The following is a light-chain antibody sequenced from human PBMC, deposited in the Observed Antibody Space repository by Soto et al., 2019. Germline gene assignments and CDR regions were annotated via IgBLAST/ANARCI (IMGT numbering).Light chain of an antibody. CDR2: DVS. V-gene: IGLV2-11*01. CDR1: SSDVGGSNY. J-gene: IGLJ3*02. Sequence: QSALTQPRSVSGSPGQSVTISCTGASSDVGGSNYVSWYQQHPGKAPKVMIYDVSERPSGVPDRFSGPRSGNTASLTISGLQAEDEADYYCCSYAGRYIWVFGGGTKLTVL. CDR3: CSYAGRYIWV.